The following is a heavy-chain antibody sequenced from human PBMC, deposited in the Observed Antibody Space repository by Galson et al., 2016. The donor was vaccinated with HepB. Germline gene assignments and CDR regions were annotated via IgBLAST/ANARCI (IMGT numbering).Heavy chain of an antibody. V-gene: IGHV4-39*01. CDR1: GGSVSSYFYY. CDR2: IYYSGST. Sequence: SETLSLTCTLSGGSVSSYFYYWSWIRQTPGKGLEWIATIYYSGSTYYNPSLKSRVTISVDTSNNEFSLQLRSVTATDTATYYCAKLGVTLLTLGPNFDSWGRGTLVAVS. CDR3: AKLGVTLLTLGPNFDS. D-gene: IGHD4/OR15-4a*01. J-gene: IGHJ4*02.